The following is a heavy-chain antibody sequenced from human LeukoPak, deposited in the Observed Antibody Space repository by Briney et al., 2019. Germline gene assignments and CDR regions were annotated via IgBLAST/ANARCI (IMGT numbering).Heavy chain of an antibody. CDR3: ARGVVSGSYYFPNFDY. CDR1: GGSISSGTYY. V-gene: IGHV4-31*03. J-gene: IGHJ4*02. Sequence: SETLSLTCTVSGGSISSGTYYWGWIRQHPGKGLEWIGYIYYSGSTYYNPSLKSRVTISVDTSKNQFSLKLSSVTAADTAVYYCARGVVSGSYYFPNFDYWGQGTLVTVSS. CDR2: IYYSGST. D-gene: IGHD3-10*01.